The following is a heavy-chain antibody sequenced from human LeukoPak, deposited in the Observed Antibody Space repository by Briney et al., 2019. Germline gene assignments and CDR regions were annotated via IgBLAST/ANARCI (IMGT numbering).Heavy chain of an antibody. D-gene: IGHD3-10*01. CDR2: ISGSGGST. CDR3: AKDRVVPAAMAIGLLWFGEVAFDI. CDR1: GFTFSSYA. V-gene: IGHV3-23*01. J-gene: IGHJ3*02. Sequence: GGSLRLSCAASGFTFSSYAMSWVRQAPGKGLEWVSAISGSGGSTYYADSVKGRFTISRDNSKNTLYLQMNGLRAEDTAVYYCAKDRVVPAAMAIGLLWFGEVAFDIWGQGTMVTVSS.